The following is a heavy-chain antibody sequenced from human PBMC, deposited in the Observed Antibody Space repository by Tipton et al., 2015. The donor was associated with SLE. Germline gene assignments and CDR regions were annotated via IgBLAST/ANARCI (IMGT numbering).Heavy chain of an antibody. D-gene: IGHD6-19*01. V-gene: IGHV4-59*01. CDR1: DDSISPYY. CDR2: VYYGGNP. J-gene: IGHJ5*02. Sequence: TLSLTCTVSDDSISPYYWSWIRQPPGKGLEWIGYVYYGGNPNYNPSLKSRVTISVDASKNQFSLKMSSMTAADTAVYYCAGLSSVAAPWGQGTLVTVSS. CDR3: AGLSSVAAP.